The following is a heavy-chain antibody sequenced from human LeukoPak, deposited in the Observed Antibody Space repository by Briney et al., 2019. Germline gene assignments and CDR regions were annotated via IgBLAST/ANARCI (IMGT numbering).Heavy chain of an antibody. CDR1: GFTFSSYA. D-gene: IGHD4-17*01. CDR2: ISGSGGST. Sequence: GGSLRLSCAASGFTFSSYAMSWVRQAPGKGLEWVSAISGSGGSTYYADSVKGRFTTSRDNSKNTLYLQMNSLRAEDTAVYYCAKDYTVTTPMNWFDPWGQGALVTVSS. J-gene: IGHJ5*02. CDR3: AKDYTVTTPMNWFDP. V-gene: IGHV3-23*01.